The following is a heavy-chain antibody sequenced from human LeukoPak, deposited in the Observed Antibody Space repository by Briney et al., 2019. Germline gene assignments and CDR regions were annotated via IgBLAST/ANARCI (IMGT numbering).Heavy chain of an antibody. V-gene: IGHV1-69*01. CDR3: ARSGSYFGFGGSNFDY. CDR1: GGTFSSYA. J-gene: IGHJ4*02. Sequence: SVKVSCKASGGTFSSYAISWVRQAPGQGLEWMGGIIPIFGTANYAQKFQGRVTITADESTSTAYMELSSLRSEDTAVYYCARSGSYFGFGGSNFDYWGQGTLVTVSS. D-gene: IGHD1-26*01. CDR2: IIPIFGTA.